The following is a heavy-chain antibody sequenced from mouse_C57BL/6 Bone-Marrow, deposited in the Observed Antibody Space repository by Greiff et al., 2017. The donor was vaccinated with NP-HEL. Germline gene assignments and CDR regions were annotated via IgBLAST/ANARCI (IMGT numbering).Heavy chain of an antibody. D-gene: IGHD2-5*01. V-gene: IGHV1-80*01. CDR3: ARERNSYSNPFAY. CDR2: IYPGDGDT. J-gene: IGHJ3*01. CDR1: GYAFSSYW. Sequence: QVQLQQSGAELVKPGASVKISCKASGYAFSSYWMNWVKQRPGKGLEWIGQIYPGDGDTNYNGKFKGKATLTADKSSSTAYMQLSSLTSEDSAVYFCARERNSYSNPFAYWCQGTLVTVSA.